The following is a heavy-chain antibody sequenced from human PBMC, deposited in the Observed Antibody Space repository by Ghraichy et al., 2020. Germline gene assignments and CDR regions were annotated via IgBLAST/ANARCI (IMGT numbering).Heavy chain of an antibody. V-gene: IGHV4-34*01. CDR1: GGSFSGYY. Sequence: SETLSLTCAVYGGSFSGYYWSWIRQPPGKGLEWIGEINHSGSTNYNPSLKSRVTISVDTSKNQFSLKLSSVTAADTAVYYCAATYENKGFGFFDYWGQGTLVTVSS. D-gene: IGHD3-10*01. CDR2: INHSGST. CDR3: AATYENKGFGFFDY. J-gene: IGHJ4*02.